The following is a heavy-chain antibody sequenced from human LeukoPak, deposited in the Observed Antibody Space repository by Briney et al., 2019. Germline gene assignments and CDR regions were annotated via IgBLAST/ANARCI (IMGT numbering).Heavy chain of an antibody. J-gene: IGHJ4*02. Sequence: GGSLRLSCAASGFTFSSYSMNWVRQAPGKGLEWVSSISSSSSYIYYADSVKGRFTISRDNAKNSLYLQMNSLRAEDTAVYYCARDPYCSGGSCYSGYWGQGTLVTVSS. CDR3: ARDPYCSGGSCYSGY. CDR2: ISSSSSYI. V-gene: IGHV3-21*01. CDR1: GFTFSSYS. D-gene: IGHD2-15*01.